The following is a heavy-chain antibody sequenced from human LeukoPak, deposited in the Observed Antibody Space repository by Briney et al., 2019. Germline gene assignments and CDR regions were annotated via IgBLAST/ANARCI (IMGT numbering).Heavy chain of an antibody. CDR1: GGSVSNYY. J-gene: IGHJ4*02. Sequence: PSETLSLTCSVSGGSVSNYYWSWVRQPPGKGLEWIGYVYYTGSTNYNPSLKSRVTMFEDKSKNQFSLRLYSVTVADTAVYYCARHFAYSSSSYFDYWGQGSLVTVSS. CDR3: ARHFAYSSSSYFDY. CDR2: VYYTGST. V-gene: IGHV4-59*08. D-gene: IGHD6-6*01.